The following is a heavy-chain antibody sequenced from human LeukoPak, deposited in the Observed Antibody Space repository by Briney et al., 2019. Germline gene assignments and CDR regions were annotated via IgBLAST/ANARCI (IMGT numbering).Heavy chain of an antibody. J-gene: IGHJ4*02. CDR3: AKDLAAAGCDY. D-gene: IGHD6-13*01. CDR1: GFTFSNYA. Sequence: GSLSLSCAASGFTFSNYAMHWVRQAPGKGLEWVAVISYDGSNKYYADSVKGRFTISRDNSKNTLYLQMNSLRPEDTAVYYCAKDLAAAGCDYWGQGTLVTVSS. CDR2: ISYDGSNK. V-gene: IGHV3-30*18.